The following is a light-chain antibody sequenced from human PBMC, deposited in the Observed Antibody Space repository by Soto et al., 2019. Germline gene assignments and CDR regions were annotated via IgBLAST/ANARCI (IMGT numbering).Light chain of an antibody. J-gene: IGLJ1*01. CDR1: SSDVGGYNY. CDR2: DVS. Sequence: QSALTQPASVSGSPGQSITISCTGTSSDVGGYNYVSWYQQHPGKAPKLMIYDVSNRPSGVSNRFSGSKSGNTASLTISGLQAEDEADYHCSSYTGIHYVFGTGTKLTVL. V-gene: IGLV2-14*01. CDR3: SSYTGIHYV.